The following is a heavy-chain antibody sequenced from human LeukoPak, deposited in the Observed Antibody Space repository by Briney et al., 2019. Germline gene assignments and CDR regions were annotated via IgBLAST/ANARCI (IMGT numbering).Heavy chain of an antibody. CDR1: GGTFSSYA. D-gene: IGHD1-1*01. CDR2: INPNSGGT. Sequence: GASVKVSCKASGGTFSSYAISWVRQAPGQGLEWMGWINPNSGGTNYAQKFQGWVTMTRDTSISTAYMEVSRLRFDDTAVYYCARDGNFDYWGQGTLVTVSS. CDR3: ARDGNFDY. V-gene: IGHV1-2*04. J-gene: IGHJ4*02.